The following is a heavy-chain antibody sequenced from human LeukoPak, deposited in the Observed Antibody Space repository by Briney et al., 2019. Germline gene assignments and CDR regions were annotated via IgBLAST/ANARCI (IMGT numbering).Heavy chain of an antibody. J-gene: IGHJ6*04. CDR3: AELGITMIGGV. Sequence: GGSLRLSCAASGFTFSSYAMSWVRQPPRKGLEWVSYISSSGSTIYYADSVKGRFTISRDNAKNSLYLQMNSLRAEDTAVYYCAELGITMIGGVWGKGTTVTISS. CDR1: GFTFSSYA. D-gene: IGHD3-10*02. V-gene: IGHV3-48*03. CDR2: ISSSGSTI.